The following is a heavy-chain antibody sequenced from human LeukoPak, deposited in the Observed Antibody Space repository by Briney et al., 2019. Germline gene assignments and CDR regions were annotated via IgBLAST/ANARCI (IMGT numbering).Heavy chain of an antibody. J-gene: IGHJ4*02. CDR3: AKGYLDY. Sequence: GGSLRLSCVASGVTLSNYAMSWARQAPGKGLEWVSGISSSGSGGNTYYADSVKGRFTISRDNSKNTLYLQMNSLRAEDTAVYYCAKGYLDYWGQGTLVTVSS. CDR2: ISSSGSGGNT. CDR1: GVTLSNYA. V-gene: IGHV3-23*01.